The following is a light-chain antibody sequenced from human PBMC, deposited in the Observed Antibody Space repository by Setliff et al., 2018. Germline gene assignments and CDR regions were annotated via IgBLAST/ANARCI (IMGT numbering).Light chain of an antibody. CDR1: SRDVGGFNF. CDR3: STWDDSLNSVV. J-gene: IGLJ2*01. Sequence: SALTQPPSASGSPGQSVAISCTGTSRDVGGFNFVSWYQQHPGKAPKLIIYEVSKRPSGVPDRFSGSKSGNTASLTVSGLQAEDEADYYCSTWDDSLNSVVFGGGTKGTVL. CDR2: EVS. V-gene: IGLV2-8*01.